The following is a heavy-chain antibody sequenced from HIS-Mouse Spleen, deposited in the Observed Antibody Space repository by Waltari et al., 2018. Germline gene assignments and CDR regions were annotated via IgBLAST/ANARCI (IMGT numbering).Heavy chain of an antibody. CDR1: GGSISSSSYY. D-gene: IGHD6-13*01. CDR3: AREIPYSSSWYDWYFDL. V-gene: IGHV4-39*07. J-gene: IGHJ2*01. CDR2: IYYSGST. Sequence: QLQLQESGPGLVKPSETLSLTCTVSGGSISSSSYYWGWIRQPPGKGLEWIGGIYYSGSTYYNPSLKCRVTISVDTSKSQFSLKLSSVTAADTAVYYCAREIPYSSSWYDWYFDLWGRGTLVTVSS.